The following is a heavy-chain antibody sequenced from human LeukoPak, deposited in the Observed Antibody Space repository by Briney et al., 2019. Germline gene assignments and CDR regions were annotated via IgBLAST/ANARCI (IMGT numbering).Heavy chain of an antibody. V-gene: IGHV3-74*01. J-gene: IGHJ4*02. D-gene: IGHD3-10*01. Sequence: SLRLSCAASGFSFNSYWMHWVRQAPGSGLVWVSRISNDGRSTSFADSVKGRFTISRDNAKNTLYLQMNSLSAEDTAVYYCTRGREGNYGLFDSWGQGTLVTVSS. CDR3: TRGREGNYGLFDS. CDR1: GFSFNSYW. CDR2: ISNDGRST.